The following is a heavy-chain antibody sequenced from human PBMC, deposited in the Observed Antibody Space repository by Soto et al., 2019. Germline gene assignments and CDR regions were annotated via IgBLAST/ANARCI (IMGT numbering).Heavy chain of an antibody. V-gene: IGHV3-23*01. Sequence: GGSLRLSCAASGFIFSSYAMTWVRQAPGKGLEWVSAVSGSGDRTFYTDSVKGRFTISRDNSKNTLSLQMNSLRVEDTAVYYCVNDLVVVAVWGQGTLVTVSS. CDR3: VNDLVVVAV. CDR1: GFIFSSYA. J-gene: IGHJ4*02. D-gene: IGHD2-15*01. CDR2: VSGSGDRT.